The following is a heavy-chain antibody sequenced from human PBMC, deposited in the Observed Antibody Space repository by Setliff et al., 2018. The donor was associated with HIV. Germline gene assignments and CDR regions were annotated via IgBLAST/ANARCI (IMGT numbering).Heavy chain of an antibody. V-gene: IGHV4-38-2*01. CDR1: GDSISGGYY. CDR2: VSHRATT. J-gene: IGHJ4*02. D-gene: IGHD1-26*01. CDR3: ARYWGSYPEHFDY. Sequence: SETLSLTCAVSGDSISGGYYWAWSRQAPGKGLEWGGSVSHRATTYYKSSLKSRVTIAADTPKNQVSLNRRAVTAADTAVYYCARYWGSYPEHFDYWGQGTLVTVSS.